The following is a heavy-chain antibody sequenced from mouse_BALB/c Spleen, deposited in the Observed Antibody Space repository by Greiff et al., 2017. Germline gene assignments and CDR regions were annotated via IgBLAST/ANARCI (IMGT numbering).Heavy chain of an antibody. CDR3: ARFFYGYDAMDY. CDR2: ISSGSSTI. Sequence: EVKLMESGGGLVQPGGSRKLSCAASGFTFSSFGMHWVRQAPEKGLEWVAYISSGSSTIYYADTVKGRFTISRDNPKNTLFLQMTSLRSEDTAMYYCARFFYGYDAMDYCGQGTSVTVSS. CDR1: GFTFSSFG. J-gene: IGHJ4*01. D-gene: IGHD2-1*01. V-gene: IGHV5-17*02.